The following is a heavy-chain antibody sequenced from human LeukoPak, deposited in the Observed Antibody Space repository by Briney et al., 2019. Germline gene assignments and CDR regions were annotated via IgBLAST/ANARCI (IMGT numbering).Heavy chain of an antibody. Sequence: GGSLRLSCAASGFTFSSYAMSWVRQAPGRGLEWVSFIRSKTYSGATDYAASVRGRFVISRDDSESIAYLQMNSLKTEDTGVYYCSRNPHPFCSGVHCPSDSWGQGTLVTVSP. CDR1: GFTFSSYA. D-gene: IGHD2-15*01. V-gene: IGHV3-49*04. CDR3: SRNPHPFCSGVHCPSDS. J-gene: IGHJ4*02. CDR2: IRSKTYSGAT.